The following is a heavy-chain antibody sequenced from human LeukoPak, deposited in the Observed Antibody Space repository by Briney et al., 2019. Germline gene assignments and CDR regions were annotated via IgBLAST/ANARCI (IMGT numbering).Heavy chain of an antibody. CDR1: GFTFSSYS. J-gene: IGHJ5*02. CDR3: ARDLGEHIVVVTALVSGWFDP. V-gene: IGHV3-48*01. Sequence: GGSLRLSCAASGFTFSSYSMNWVRQAPGKGLEWVSHISSSSSTIYYADSVKGRFTISRDNAKNSLYLQMNSLRAEDTAVYYCARDLGEHIVVVTALVSGWFDPWGQGTLVTVSS. D-gene: IGHD2-21*02. CDR2: ISSSSSTI.